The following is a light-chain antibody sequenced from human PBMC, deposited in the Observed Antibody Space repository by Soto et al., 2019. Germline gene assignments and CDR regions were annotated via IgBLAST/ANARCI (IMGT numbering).Light chain of an antibody. J-gene: IGLJ3*02. V-gene: IGLV2-14*03. CDR2: DVS. CDR3: SSFTDTGTVM. Sequence: QSALTQPASVSGSPGQSFTIPCTGSSSDVGAYHSVSWYQQHPGKAPKLIIFDVSNRPSGVSNRFSGSESGNTASLTISGLQAEDEADYYCSSFTDTGTVMFGGGTKLTVL. CDR1: SSDVGAYHS.